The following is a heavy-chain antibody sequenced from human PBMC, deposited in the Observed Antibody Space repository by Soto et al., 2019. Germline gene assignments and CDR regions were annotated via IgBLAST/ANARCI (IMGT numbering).Heavy chain of an antibody. Sequence: GGSLRLSCAASGFTFSSYGMSWVRQAPGKGLEWVSSISAGDGSTYFADSVKGRFTISRDNSKNTLYLQMNSLRAEDTAVYYCAARIAVAGDAFDIWGQGTMVTVSS. V-gene: IGHV3-23*01. CDR3: AARIAVAGDAFDI. CDR2: ISAGDGST. CDR1: GFTFSSYG. D-gene: IGHD6-19*01. J-gene: IGHJ3*02.